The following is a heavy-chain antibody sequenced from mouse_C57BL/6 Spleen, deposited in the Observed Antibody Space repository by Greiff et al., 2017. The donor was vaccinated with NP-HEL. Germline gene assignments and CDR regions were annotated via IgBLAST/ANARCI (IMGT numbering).Heavy chain of an antibody. CDR3: ARSHPCEGFAY. CDR1: GYAFTNYL. V-gene: IGHV1-54*01. CDR2: INPGSGGT. J-gene: IGHJ3*01. Sequence: VQLQQSGAELVRPGTSVKVSCKASGYAFTNYLIEWVKQRPGQGLEWIGVINPGSGGTNYNEKFKGKATLTADKSSSTAYMQLSSLTSEDSAVYFCARSHPCEGFAYWGQGTLVTVSA.